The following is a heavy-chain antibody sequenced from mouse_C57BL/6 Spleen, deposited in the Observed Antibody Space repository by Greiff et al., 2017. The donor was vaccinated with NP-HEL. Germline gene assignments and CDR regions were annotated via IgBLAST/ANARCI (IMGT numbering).Heavy chain of an antibody. D-gene: IGHD1-1*01. CDR3: ARQNYGSIFDY. CDR1: GYAFSSSW. Sequence: QVQLQQSGPELVKPGASVKISCKASGYAFSSSWMNWVKQRPGKGLEWIGRIYPGDGDTNYNGKFKGKATLTADKSSSTAYMQLSSLTSEDSAVYFCARQNYGSIFDYWGQGTTLTVSS. V-gene: IGHV1-82*01. CDR2: IYPGDGDT. J-gene: IGHJ2*01.